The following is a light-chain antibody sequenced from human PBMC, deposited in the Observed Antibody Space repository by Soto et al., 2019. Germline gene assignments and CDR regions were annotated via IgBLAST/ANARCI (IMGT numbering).Light chain of an antibody. Sequence: ALTQPASVSGSPGQSIAISCTGASSDIGGYNYVSWYQQHPGKAPKLMIYEVSNRPSGVSDRFSGSKSGNTASLTVSGLQAEDEADYYCSSYTSSSTPVFGRGTKVSVL. V-gene: IGLV2-14*01. CDR3: SSYTSSSTPV. CDR2: EVS. J-gene: IGLJ1*01. CDR1: SSDIGGYNY.